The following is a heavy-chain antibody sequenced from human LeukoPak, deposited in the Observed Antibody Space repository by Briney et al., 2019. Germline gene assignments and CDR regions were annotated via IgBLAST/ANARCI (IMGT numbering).Heavy chain of an antibody. CDR2: ISAYNGNT. D-gene: IGHD3-22*01. J-gene: IGHJ4*02. V-gene: IGHV1-18*01. Sequence: ASVKVSCKASGYTFTSYGISWVRQAPGQGLEWMGWISAYNGNTNYAQKLQGRVTMTTDTSTSTAYMELRSLRSDDTAVYYCARVNYYDSSGYYSPTFGYWGQGTLVTVSS. CDR1: GYTFTSYG. CDR3: ARVNYYDSSGYYSPTFGY.